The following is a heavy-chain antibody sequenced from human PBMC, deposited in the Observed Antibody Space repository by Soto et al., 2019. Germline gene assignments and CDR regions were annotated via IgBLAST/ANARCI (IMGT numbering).Heavy chain of an antibody. Sequence: NPSETLSLTCTVSGGSISSGDYYWSWIRQPPGKGLEWIGYIYYSGSTYYNPSLKSRVTISVDTSKNQFSLKLSSVTAADTAVYYCARGSIAAPLSGMDVWGQGTTVTVSS. CDR1: GGSISSGDYY. V-gene: IGHV4-30-4*01. CDR2: IYYSGST. J-gene: IGHJ6*02. D-gene: IGHD6-6*01. CDR3: ARGSIAAPLSGMDV.